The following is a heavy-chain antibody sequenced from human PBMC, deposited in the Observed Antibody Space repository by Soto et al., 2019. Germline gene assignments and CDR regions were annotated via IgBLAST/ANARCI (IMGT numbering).Heavy chain of an antibody. CDR3: AREQAVFPSPLDN. J-gene: IGHJ4*02. CDR1: DYTFSSYG. Sequence: QAQLVQSGAEVKKPGASVKVSCKTSDYTFSSYGISWVRQAPGQGLEWMGWISGYNGDIRLAQRLQGRLTLTTDTSTNTAYLDLRSLTSDDTDVYFCAREQAVFPSPLDNWGQGTLVTVSS. CDR2: ISGYNGDI. V-gene: IGHV1-18*01.